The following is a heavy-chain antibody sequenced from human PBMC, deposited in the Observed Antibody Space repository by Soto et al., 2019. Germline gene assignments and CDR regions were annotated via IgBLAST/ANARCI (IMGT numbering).Heavy chain of an antibody. CDR3: ARARKVVVAALFYYYYGMDV. D-gene: IGHD2-15*01. CDR1: GDSVSSNSAA. J-gene: IGHJ6*02. V-gene: IGHV6-1*01. Sequence: KQSQTLSLTCAISGDSVSSNSAAWNWIRQSPSRGLEWLGRTYYRSKWYNDYAVSVKSRITINPDTSKNQFSLQLNSVTPEDTAVYYCARARKVVVAALFYYYYGMDVWGQGTTVTVSS. CDR2: TYYRSKWYN.